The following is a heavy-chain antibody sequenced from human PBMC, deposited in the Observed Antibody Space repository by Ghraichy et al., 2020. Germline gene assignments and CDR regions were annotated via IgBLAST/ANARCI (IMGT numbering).Heavy chain of an antibody. Sequence: ASVKVSCKTSGYTFSNYDVNWVRQATGQGLEWMGWMNPTSGNTGYAQKFQGRVTMTRNTSISTAYMELSSLGSEDTAVYYCARALTLIGDPVDYWGLGTLVTVSS. J-gene: IGHJ4*02. CDR2: MNPTSGNT. CDR3: ARALTLIGDPVDY. V-gene: IGHV1-8*01. CDR1: GYTFSNYD. D-gene: IGHD2-8*01.